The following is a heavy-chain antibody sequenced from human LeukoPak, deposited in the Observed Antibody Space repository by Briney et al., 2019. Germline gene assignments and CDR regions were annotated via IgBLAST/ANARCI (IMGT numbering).Heavy chain of an antibody. CDR1: GYAFTSHG. J-gene: IGHJ4*02. Sequence: RASVKVSCKASGYAFTSHGISWVRQAPGQGLQWMGWISAYNGNTNYAQKLQGRVTMTTDTSTSTAYMELRSLRSDDTAVYYCARASGGSYYIVLSKHTPLDYWGQGTLVTVSS. CDR3: ARASGGSYYIVLSKHTPLDY. D-gene: IGHD1-26*01. CDR2: ISAYNGNT. V-gene: IGHV1-18*01.